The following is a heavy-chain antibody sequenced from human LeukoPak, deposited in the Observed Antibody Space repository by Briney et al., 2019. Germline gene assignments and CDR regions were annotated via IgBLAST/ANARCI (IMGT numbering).Heavy chain of an antibody. CDR2: IKQDGSEK. J-gene: IGHJ4*02. D-gene: IGHD2-15*01. V-gene: IGHV3-7*01. CDR3: ARYHGGYFAY. CDR1: GFTFSVFW. Sequence: GESLKISCAASGFTFSVFWMSWVRQAPGKGLEWVANIKQDGSEKYYVDSVKGRVTISRDNDNNSMYLQIHSLRAEDTAVYYCARYHGGYFAYWGQGTLVTVSS.